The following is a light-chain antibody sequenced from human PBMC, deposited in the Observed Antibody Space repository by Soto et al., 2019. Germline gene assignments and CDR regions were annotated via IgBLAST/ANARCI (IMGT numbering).Light chain of an antibody. V-gene: IGKV2-28*01. Sequence: DIVLTQSTLSLPVTPGEPASISCRSSQSLLHSNGYNYLACFLQKAGXSPXLLIYLASNRASGVPDRFSGSGSGTDFTLEINRVEAEDAGFYYCMQALQTASFGPGTKVDIK. CDR3: MQALQTAS. J-gene: IGKJ3*01. CDR1: QSLLHSNGYNY. CDR2: LAS.